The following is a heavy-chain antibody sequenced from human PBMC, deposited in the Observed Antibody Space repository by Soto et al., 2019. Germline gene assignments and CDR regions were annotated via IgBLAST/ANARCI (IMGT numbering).Heavy chain of an antibody. CDR3: TRKLATFTFDY. D-gene: IGHD5-12*01. CDR2: INPDSGGT. J-gene: IGHJ4*01. Sequence: ASVKVSCKAAGYLVSGYYIHWVRRATGQGLEWMGWINPDSGGTNYQQNFQGSVTMTRDPSISTAYMHLSTLTSDDKAVYYCTRKLATFTFDYWG. V-gene: IGHV1-2*02. CDR1: GYLVSGYY.